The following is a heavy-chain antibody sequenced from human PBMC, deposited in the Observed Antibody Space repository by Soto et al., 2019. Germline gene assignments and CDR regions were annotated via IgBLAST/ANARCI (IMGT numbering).Heavy chain of an antibody. J-gene: IGHJ4*02. D-gene: IGHD3-10*01. CDR1: GGSISSGDYY. CDR3: ARVYYYGSGSYLGLYYFDY. Sequence: SSETLSLTCTVSGGSISSGDYYWSWIRQPPGKGLEWIGYIYYSGSTYYNPSLKSRVTISVDTSKNQFSLKLSSVTAADTAVYYCARVYYYGSGSYLGLYYFDYWGQGTLVTVSS. V-gene: IGHV4-30-4*01. CDR2: IYYSGST.